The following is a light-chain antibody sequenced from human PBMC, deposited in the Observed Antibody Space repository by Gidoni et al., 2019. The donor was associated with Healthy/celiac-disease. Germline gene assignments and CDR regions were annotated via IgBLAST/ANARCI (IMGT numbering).Light chain of an antibody. CDR3: QQYNSHSWT. CDR1: QSISSW. CDR2: KAS. V-gene: IGKV1-5*03. Sequence: DIQMTQSPSTLSASVGERVTITCRASQSISSWLAWYQQKPGKAPKLLIYKASSLESGVPSRFSGSGSGTEFTLTISSLQPDDFATYYCQQYNSHSWTFGQXTKVEIK. J-gene: IGKJ1*01.